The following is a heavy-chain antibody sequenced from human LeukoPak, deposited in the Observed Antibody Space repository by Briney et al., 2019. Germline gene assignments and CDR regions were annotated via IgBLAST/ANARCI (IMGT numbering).Heavy chain of an antibody. D-gene: IGHD5-18*01. CDR1: GFTFSSYS. CDR2: ISSSSSYI. CDR3: ARDLEYSYAPI. Sequence: GGSLRLSCAASGFTFSSYSMNWVRQAPGKGLEWVSSISSSSSYIYYAVSVKGRFTISRDNAKNSLYLQMNSLRAEDTAVYYCARDLEYSYAPIWGQGTLVTVSS. J-gene: IGHJ4*02. V-gene: IGHV3-21*01.